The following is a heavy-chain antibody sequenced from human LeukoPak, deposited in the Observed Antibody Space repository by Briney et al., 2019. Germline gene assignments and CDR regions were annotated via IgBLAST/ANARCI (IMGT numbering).Heavy chain of an antibody. CDR2: IKEDRSEK. CDR1: GLTFSSYW. CDR3: ARDHEYSNYD. Sequence: PGGSLRLSCAASGLTFSSYWMSWVRQAPGKGLEWVANIKEDRSEKYYVDSVKGRFTISRDNAKNSLYLQMNSLRAEDTAVYYCARDHEYSNYDWGQGTLVTVSS. D-gene: IGHD4-11*01. J-gene: IGHJ4*02. V-gene: IGHV3-7*01.